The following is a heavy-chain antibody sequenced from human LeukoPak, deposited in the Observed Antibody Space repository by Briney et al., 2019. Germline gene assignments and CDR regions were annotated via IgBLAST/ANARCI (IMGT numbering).Heavy chain of an antibody. CDR2: IIPIFGTA. J-gene: IGHJ3*02. V-gene: IGHV1-69*05. Sequence: ASFKVSCKVAGRTFRSYAISWVRQAPGQGLEWMGGIIPIFGTANYAQKFQGRVTITTDESTSTAYMELSSLRSEDTAVYYCARSSFEASVMNAFDIWGQGTMVTVSS. D-gene: IGHD3-16*01. CDR3: ARSSFEASVMNAFDI. CDR1: GRTFRSYA.